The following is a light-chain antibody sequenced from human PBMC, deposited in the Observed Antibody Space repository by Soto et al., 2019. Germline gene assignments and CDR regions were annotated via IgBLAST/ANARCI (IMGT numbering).Light chain of an antibody. CDR1: SSDIGGYNY. J-gene: IGLJ2*01. V-gene: IGLV2-8*01. Sequence: QSALTQPPSASGSPGQSVAISCSGTSSDIGGYNYVSWYQQHPGKAPKLMIYDVVKRPSGVPDRFSGSKSGNTASLTVSGLQAEDEADYYCISYAGTYKPAFGGGTKLTVL. CDR2: DVV. CDR3: ISYAGTYKPA.